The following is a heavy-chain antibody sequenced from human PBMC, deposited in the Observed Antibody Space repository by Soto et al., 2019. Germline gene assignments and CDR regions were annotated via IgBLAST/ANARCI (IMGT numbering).Heavy chain of an antibody. J-gene: IGHJ6*03. V-gene: IGHV4-34*01. Sequence: PSETLSLTCAVYGGSFSGYYWSWIRQPTGKGLEWIGEINHSGSTNYNPSLKSRVTISVDTSKNQFSLKLSSVTAADTAVYYCARGQSVVVAATYYYYYYMDVWGKGTTVTVSS. CDR3: ARGQSVVVAATYYYYYYMDV. CDR2: INHSGST. CDR1: GGSFSGYY. D-gene: IGHD2-15*01.